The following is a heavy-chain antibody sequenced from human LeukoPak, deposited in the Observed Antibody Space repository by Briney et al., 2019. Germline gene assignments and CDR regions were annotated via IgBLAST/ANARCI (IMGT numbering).Heavy chain of an antibody. CDR1: GGAISSSTYY. Sequence: SETLSLTCTVSGGAISSSTYYWGWIRQPPGKGLEWIGSVYYSGGTYYNPSLKSRVTISVDTSKNQFSLKLSSVTAADTAVYYCASHNYGSGSLNRGWFDPWGQGTLVTVSS. V-gene: IGHV4-39*01. CDR3: ASHNYGSGSLNRGWFDP. CDR2: VYYSGGT. J-gene: IGHJ5*02. D-gene: IGHD3-10*01.